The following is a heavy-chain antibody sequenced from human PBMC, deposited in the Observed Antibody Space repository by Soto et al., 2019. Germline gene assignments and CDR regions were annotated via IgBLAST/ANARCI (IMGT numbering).Heavy chain of an antibody. CDR2: ISAYNGNT. V-gene: IGHV1-18*04. Sequence: HVQRVQSGAEVKKPWASVKVSCKASGYTFTSYGISWVRQAPGQGLEWMGWISAYNGNTNYAQKHQGRVTMTTDTPTSTAYMEVRSLRSADTAVYYCARDPPRRYSYGQGLDYWGQGTLVTVSS. D-gene: IGHD5-18*01. CDR3: ARDPPRRYSYGQGLDY. J-gene: IGHJ4*02. CDR1: GYTFTSYG.